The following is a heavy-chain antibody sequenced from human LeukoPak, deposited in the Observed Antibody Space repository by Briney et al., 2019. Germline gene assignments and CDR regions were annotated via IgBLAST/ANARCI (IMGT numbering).Heavy chain of an antibody. CDR1: GFTFSNYG. CDR2: IRYDGSNK. CDR3: AKVNDYDGSGPFDY. V-gene: IGHV3-30*02. D-gene: IGHD3-22*01. Sequence: TGGSLRLSCAASGFTFSNYGMHWVRQAPGKGLEWVAFIRYDGSNKYYADSVKGRFTISRDNSKNTLHLQMNSLRSEDTAVYYCAKVNDYDGSGPFDYWGQGDLGTVSS. J-gene: IGHJ4*02.